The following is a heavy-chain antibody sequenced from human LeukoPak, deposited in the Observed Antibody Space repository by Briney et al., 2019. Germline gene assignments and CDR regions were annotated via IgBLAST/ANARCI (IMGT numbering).Heavy chain of an antibody. CDR3: ARPYSSGWSRAYDAFDI. J-gene: IGHJ3*02. D-gene: IGHD6-19*01. CDR1: GYSFTSYW. Sequence: GESLKISCKGSGYSFTSYWIGWVRQMPGKGLERMGIIYPGDSDTRYSPSFQGQVTTSADKSISTAYLQWSSLKASDTAMYYCARPYSSGWSRAYDAFDIWGQGTMVTVSS. V-gene: IGHV5-51*01. CDR2: IYPGDSDT.